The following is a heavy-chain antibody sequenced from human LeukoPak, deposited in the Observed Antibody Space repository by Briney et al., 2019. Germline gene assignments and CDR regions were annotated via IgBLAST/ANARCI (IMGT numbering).Heavy chain of an antibody. CDR1: GYTLTELS. V-gene: IGHV1-24*01. J-gene: IGHJ3*02. CDR2: FDPEDGET. CDR3: ATAPPQHFDAFDI. Sequence: ASVKVSCKVSGYTLTELSMHWVRQAPGKGLEWMGGFDPEDGETIYAQKFQGRVTMTEDTSTDAAYMELSSLRSEDTAVYYCATAPPQHFDAFDIWGQGTMVTVSS.